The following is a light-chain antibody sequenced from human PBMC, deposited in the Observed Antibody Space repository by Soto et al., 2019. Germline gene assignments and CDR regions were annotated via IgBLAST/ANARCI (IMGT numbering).Light chain of an antibody. CDR3: ASYVRGNTVL. V-gene: IGLV2-14*01. Sequence: QSVLTQPASVSGSPGQSITISCTGTSSDVGGYNYVSWYQQHPGKAPKLMIYEVNYRPSGISSRFSGSKSGNTASLTISGLQAEDEADYYCASYVRGNTVLFGGGTKVTVL. CDR2: EVN. CDR1: SSDVGGYNY. J-gene: IGLJ3*02.